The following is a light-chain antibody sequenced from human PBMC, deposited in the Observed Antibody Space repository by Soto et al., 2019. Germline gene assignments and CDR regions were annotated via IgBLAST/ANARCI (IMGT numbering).Light chain of an antibody. V-gene: IGKV3-20*01. J-gene: IGKJ1*01. CDR2: GAS. CDR3: QHYVTSLTT. CDR1: QTVTSNY. Sequence: ETVLAQYTGTPSFSPGEKASLSCGASQTVTSNYLAWYQQKPGQAPRLLIFGASIRVTGIPDRFIGSGSGTDFTLTISRLEPEDFAVYYCQHYVTSLTTFGQGTKVDIK.